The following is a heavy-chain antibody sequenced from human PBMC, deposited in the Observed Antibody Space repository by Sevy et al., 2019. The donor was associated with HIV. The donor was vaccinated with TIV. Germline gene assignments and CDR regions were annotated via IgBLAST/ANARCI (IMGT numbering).Heavy chain of an antibody. D-gene: IGHD7-27*01. Sequence: GGSLRLSCAASGFTFSSYVMNWVRQAPGKGLEWVSVISGSGGSTYYADSVKGRFTISRDNSKNTLYLQMNSLRAEDTAVYYCAPRLLGRDYYYYMDVWGKGTTVTVSS. V-gene: IGHV3-23*01. CDR3: APRLLGRDYYYYMDV. CDR2: ISGSGGST. J-gene: IGHJ6*03. CDR1: GFTFSSYV.